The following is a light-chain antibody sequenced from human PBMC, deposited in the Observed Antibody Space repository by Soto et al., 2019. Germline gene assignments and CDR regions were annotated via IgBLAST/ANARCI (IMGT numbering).Light chain of an antibody. V-gene: IGKV3-11*01. CDR3: QQRRNWPQT. Sequence: EILLTQSPATLSLSPGGRATLSCRASQTISSYLAWYQQKPGQAPRLLIYDASNRATGVPTRFSGSGSGTDFTLTISSLEPEDFAVYYCQQRRNWPQTFGQGTKVEIK. J-gene: IGKJ1*01. CDR1: QTISSY. CDR2: DAS.